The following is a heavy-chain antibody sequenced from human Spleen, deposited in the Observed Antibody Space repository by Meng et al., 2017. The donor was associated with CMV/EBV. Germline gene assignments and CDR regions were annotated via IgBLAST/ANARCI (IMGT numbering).Heavy chain of an antibody. Sequence: GESLKISCAASGFTFRSYGMNWVRQAPGKGLEWVAFIRSDGSNKYYADSVEGRFTISRDSSKNTVYLQMNSLRAEDTAVYYCASDIIVVPASILRVLDYWGQGTLVTVSS. D-gene: IGHD2-2*02. CDR3: ASDIIVVPASILRVLDY. J-gene: IGHJ4*02. V-gene: IGHV3-30*02. CDR1: GFTFRSYG. CDR2: IRSDGSNK.